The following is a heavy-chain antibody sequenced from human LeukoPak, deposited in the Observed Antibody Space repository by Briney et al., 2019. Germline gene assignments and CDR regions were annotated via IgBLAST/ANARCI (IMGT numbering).Heavy chain of an antibody. Sequence: PSETLSLTCTVSGGSISSYYWSWIRQPPGKGLEWIGYIYYSGSTNYNPSLKSRVTISVDTSKNQFSLKLSSVTAADTAVYYCARDAEEEGMDVWGKGTTVTVSS. V-gene: IGHV4-59*01. J-gene: IGHJ6*04. CDR1: GGSISSYY. CDR2: IYYSGST. CDR3: ARDAEEEGMDV.